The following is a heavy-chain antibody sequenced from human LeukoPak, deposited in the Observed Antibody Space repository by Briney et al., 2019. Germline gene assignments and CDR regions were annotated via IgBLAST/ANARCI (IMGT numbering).Heavy chain of an antibody. CDR3: AKDATWIQHFDY. Sequence: PGGSLRLSCAASGFTFSSYGMHWVRQAPGKGLEWVAVISYDGSEKYYADSVKGRFTISRDNSKNTLYLQLNSLRAEDTAVYYCAKDATWIQHFDYWGQGTLVIVSS. J-gene: IGHJ4*02. V-gene: IGHV3-30*18. D-gene: IGHD5-18*01. CDR2: ISYDGSEK. CDR1: GFTFSSYG.